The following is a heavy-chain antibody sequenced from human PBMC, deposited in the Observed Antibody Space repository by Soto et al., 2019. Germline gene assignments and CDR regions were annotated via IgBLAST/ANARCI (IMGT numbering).Heavy chain of an antibody. Sequence: PSETLSLTCTVSGGSISSGDYYWSWIRQPPGKSLEWIGYIYHSGSTYYNPSLKSRVTISVDRSKNQFSLKLSSVTASDTAVYYCARDPGRYCISTSCYAYGMDVWGQGTTVTVSS. CDR1: GGSISSGDYY. D-gene: IGHD2-2*01. V-gene: IGHV4-30-2*01. CDR2: IYHSGST. CDR3: ARDPGRYCISTSCYAYGMDV. J-gene: IGHJ6*02.